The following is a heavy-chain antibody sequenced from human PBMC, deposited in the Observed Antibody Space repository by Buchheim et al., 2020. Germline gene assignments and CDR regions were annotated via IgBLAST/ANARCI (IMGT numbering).Heavy chain of an antibody. Sequence: AQLAESGGGSVQPGGSLRLSCGGPGLSLSSHWMFWVRQAPGKGLEWVAHISPDGAEKYYVDSVKGRFSISRDNHRNSLVLQMNSLRGVDTAVYFCAADCLNSNCLGSWGQGTL. CDR2: ISPDGAEK. D-gene: IGHD2/OR15-2a*01. V-gene: IGHV3-7*05. CDR3: AADCLNSNCLGS. J-gene: IGHJ1*01. CDR1: GLSLSSHW.